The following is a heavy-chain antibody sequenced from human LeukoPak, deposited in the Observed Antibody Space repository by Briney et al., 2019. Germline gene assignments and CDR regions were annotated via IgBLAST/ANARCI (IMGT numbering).Heavy chain of an antibody. V-gene: IGHV1-18*01. J-gene: IGHJ4*02. D-gene: IGHD6-19*01. CDR3: ARDASADVDY. Sequence: ASVNVSCKASGYTFTRYGISWVRQAPGQGLEWMGWISAYNGNTNYAQKFQGRVTMTTDTSTSTAYMELRSLRSDDTAVYFCARDASADVDYWGQGTLVTVSS. CDR1: GYTFTRYG. CDR2: ISAYNGNT.